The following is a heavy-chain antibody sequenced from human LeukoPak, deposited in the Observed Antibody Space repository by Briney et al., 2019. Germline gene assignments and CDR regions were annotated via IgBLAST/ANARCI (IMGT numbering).Heavy chain of an antibody. CDR3: ASRPAGSTWYGVFDY. V-gene: IGHV4-59*11. CDR1: GGSISNHY. Sequence: SETLSLTCTVSGGSISNHYWSWIRQPPGKGLEWSGYVFNGGSTSYNPSLKSRVTMSIDTSRDQFSLRLSSVTAADTAIYYCASRPAGSTWYGVFDYWSRGTLVTVSS. CDR2: VFNGGST. D-gene: IGHD6-13*01. J-gene: IGHJ4*02.